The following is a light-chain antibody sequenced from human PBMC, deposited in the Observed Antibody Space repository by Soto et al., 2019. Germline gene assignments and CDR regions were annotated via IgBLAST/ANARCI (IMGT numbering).Light chain of an antibody. CDR3: QEYNNWHPIT. V-gene: IGKV3-15*01. J-gene: IGKJ4*01. CDR1: QSINSK. Sequence: EIVLTQSPATLSLSPGEIATVSCRASQSINSKLAWYQQKPGQAPRLLIYGASIRAAGIPARFSGSGSWTEFTLTISSLQYEDLAVDYCQEYNNWHPITFGGGTKVDIK. CDR2: GAS.